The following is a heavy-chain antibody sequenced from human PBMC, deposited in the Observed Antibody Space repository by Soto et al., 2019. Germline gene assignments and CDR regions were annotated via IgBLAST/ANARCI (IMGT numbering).Heavy chain of an antibody. Sequence: QVQLVESGGGVVQPGRSLRLSCAASGFSFSSYGMYWVRQAPGKGLEWVAVISYDGTKKYYGDSVKGRFTISRDNSKNTLYLQMNSLRVEDTALFFCAKDISQQTFCGDDCLNVMDVWGQGTTVTV. CDR3: AKDISQQTFCGDDCLNVMDV. CDR2: ISYDGTKK. D-gene: IGHD2-21*02. CDR1: GFSFSSYG. J-gene: IGHJ6*02. V-gene: IGHV3-30*18.